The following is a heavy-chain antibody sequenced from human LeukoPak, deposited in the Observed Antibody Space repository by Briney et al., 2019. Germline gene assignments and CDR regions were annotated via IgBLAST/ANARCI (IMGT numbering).Heavy chain of an antibody. CDR1: GFGFSSYT. CDR3: VGVRWFGGSNWFDP. D-gene: IGHD3-10*01. V-gene: IGHV3-23*01. Sequence: QAGGSLRLSCAASGFGFSSYTMSWVRQAPGKGLEWVSTISVSGESTYYADSVKGRFTISRDNSKNTLYLQMSSLRAEDTAVYYCVGVRWFGGSNWFDPWGQGTLVTVSS. CDR2: ISVSGEST. J-gene: IGHJ5*02.